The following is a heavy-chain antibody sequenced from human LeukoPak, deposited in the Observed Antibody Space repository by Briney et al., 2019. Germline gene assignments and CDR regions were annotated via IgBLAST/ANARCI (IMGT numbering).Heavy chain of an antibody. Sequence: SVKVSCKASGGTFGSYAISWVRQAPGQGLEWMGGIIPIFGTANYAQKFQGRVTITADESTSTAYMELSSLRSEDTAVYYCARGRYDFWSGYEGPYYGMDVWGQGTTVTVSS. CDR3: ARGRYDFWSGYEGPYYGMDV. CDR2: IIPIFGTA. V-gene: IGHV1-69*13. J-gene: IGHJ6*02. CDR1: GGTFGSYA. D-gene: IGHD3-3*01.